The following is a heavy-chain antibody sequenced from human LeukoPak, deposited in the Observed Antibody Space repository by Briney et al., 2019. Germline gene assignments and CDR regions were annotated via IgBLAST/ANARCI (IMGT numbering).Heavy chain of an antibody. CDR1: GGSISSGSYY. CDR2: IYHSGST. Sequence: SETLSLTCTVSGGSISSGSYYWIWIRQPPGKGLEWIGYIYHSGSTNYYPSLKSRVTISVDTSKYQFSLKPTSVTAAGTTLYYFVRERFYSTYYFDYWLEGSQVSVSS. V-gene: IGHV4-61*01. CDR3: VRERFYSTYYFDY. D-gene: IGHD2-15*01. J-gene: IGHJ4*02.